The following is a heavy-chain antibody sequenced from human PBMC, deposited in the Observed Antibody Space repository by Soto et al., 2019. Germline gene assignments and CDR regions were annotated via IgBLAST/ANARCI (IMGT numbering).Heavy chain of an antibody. CDR1: GGSISNYY. CDR2: IYYSGST. CDR3: ARHRGSGSPYFDY. V-gene: IGHV4-59*08. D-gene: IGHD1-26*01. Sequence: SDTLSLTCIVSGGSISNYYWSWIRQPPEKGLEWIGYIYYSGSTQYNPSLKSRVTISVDTSKNQFSLKLRSVTAADTAVYYCARHRGSGSPYFDYWGQGALVTVS. J-gene: IGHJ4*02.